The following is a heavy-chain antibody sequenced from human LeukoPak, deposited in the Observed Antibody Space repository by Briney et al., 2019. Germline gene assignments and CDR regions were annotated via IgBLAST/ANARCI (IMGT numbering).Heavy chain of an antibody. CDR1: GYTFTGYY. CDR3: ARVSHQWLVGFDY. CDR2: INPNSGGT. Sequence: ASVKVSCKASGYTFTGYYMHRVRQAPGQGREWVGWINPNSGGTNYAQKFQGWVTMTRDTSISTAYMELSRLRSDDTAVYYCARVSHQWLVGFDYWGQGTLVTVSS. D-gene: IGHD6-19*01. V-gene: IGHV1-2*04. J-gene: IGHJ4*02.